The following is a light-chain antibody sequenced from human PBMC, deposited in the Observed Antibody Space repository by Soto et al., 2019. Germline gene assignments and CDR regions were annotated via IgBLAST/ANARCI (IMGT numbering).Light chain of an antibody. CDR2: AAY. V-gene: IGKV1-27*01. CDR3: QRYNSAPFT. CDR1: QGITNY. J-gene: IGKJ3*01. Sequence: DIQMTQSPSSLSASVGDGVTITCRASQGITNYLAWYQQKPGKVPKLLISAAYTLQSGVPPRFSGSGSGTDFTLTISSLQPEDVATYYCQRYNSAPFTFGPGTRVDI.